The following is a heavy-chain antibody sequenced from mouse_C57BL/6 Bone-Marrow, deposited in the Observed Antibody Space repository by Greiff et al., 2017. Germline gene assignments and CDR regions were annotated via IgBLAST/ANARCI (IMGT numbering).Heavy chain of an antibody. CDR3: ARLSTRGFAY. V-gene: IGHV1-64*01. D-gene: IGHD3-3*01. Sequence: VQLQQPGAELVKPGASVKLSCKASGYTFTSYWMHWVKQRPGQGLEWIGMIHPNSGSTNYNEKFKSKATLTVDKSSSTAYMQLSSLTSEDSAVYYCARLSTRGFAYWGQGTLVTVSA. J-gene: IGHJ3*01. CDR2: IHPNSGST. CDR1: GYTFTSYW.